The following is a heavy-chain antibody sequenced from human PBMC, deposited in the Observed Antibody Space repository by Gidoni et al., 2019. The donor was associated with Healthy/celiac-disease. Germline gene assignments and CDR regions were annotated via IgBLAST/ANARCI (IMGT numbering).Heavy chain of an antibody. CDR2: IYYSGST. V-gene: IGHV4-59*01. D-gene: IGHD6-13*01. CDR1: GGSISSYY. J-gene: IGHJ4*02. CDR3: ASGWQQPAGGYYFDY. Sequence: QVQLQESGPGLVKPSETLSLTCPVSGGSISSYYWSWIRQPPGKGLEWIGYIYYSGSTNYNPSLKSRVTISVDTSKNQFSLKLSSVTAADTAVYYCASGWQQPAGGYYFDYWGQGTLVTVSS.